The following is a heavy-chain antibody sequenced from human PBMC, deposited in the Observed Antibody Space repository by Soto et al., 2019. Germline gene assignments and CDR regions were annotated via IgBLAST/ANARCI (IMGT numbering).Heavy chain of an antibody. CDR2: ISTSSGYI. V-gene: IGHV3-21*02. Sequence: EVQLVESGGGLVEPGGSLRLSCEASGFPFSSYAMNLVRQAPGKGLEWVSSISTSSGYIYFADSLRGRFTVSRDNAQNSLYLQMNSLTAEDTAVYYCARAPASYCGGDCFSMDYWGQGTLVIVSS. CDR3: ARAPASYCGGDCFSMDY. D-gene: IGHD2-21*02. J-gene: IGHJ4*02. CDR1: GFPFSSYA.